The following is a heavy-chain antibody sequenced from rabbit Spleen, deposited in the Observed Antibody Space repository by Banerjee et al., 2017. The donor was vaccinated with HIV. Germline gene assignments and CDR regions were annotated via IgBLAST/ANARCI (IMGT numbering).Heavy chain of an antibody. CDR2: FEPIFGST. CDR3: VRDQAGYDGYGPYYFNL. V-gene: IGHV1S7*01. J-gene: IGHJ4*01. D-gene: IGHD6-1*01. Sequence: QLVESGGGLVQPGGSLKLSCEASGFDFSNYGVSWVRQAPGKGLEWIGYFEPIFGSTYYASWVNGRFTISSHNAQNTLYLQLNSLTAADTATYYCVRDQAGYDGYGPYYFNLWGPGTLVTVS. CDR1: GFDFSNYG.